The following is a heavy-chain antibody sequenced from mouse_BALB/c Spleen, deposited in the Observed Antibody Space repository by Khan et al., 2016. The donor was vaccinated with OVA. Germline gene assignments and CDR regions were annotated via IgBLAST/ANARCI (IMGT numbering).Heavy chain of an antibody. J-gene: IGHJ2*01. CDR2: ISYSGNT. Sequence: EVELVESGPGLVKPPQSLSLTCTVTGYSITSDYAWNWIRQFPGNKLEWMGYISYSGNTNYNPSLKSRISITLDTSENQFFLQFNSVTIEDTATYYCARIYGGDFDYWGQGTTLTVSS. CDR1: GYSITSDYA. CDR3: ARIYGGDFDY. V-gene: IGHV3-2*02. D-gene: IGHD1-1*01.